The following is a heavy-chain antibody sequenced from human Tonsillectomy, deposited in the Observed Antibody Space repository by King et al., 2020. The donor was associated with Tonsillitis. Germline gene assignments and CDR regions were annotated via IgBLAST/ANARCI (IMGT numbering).Heavy chain of an antibody. CDR1: GYAFSTYW. CDR3: ARIRGWTPGVFEI. J-gene: IGHJ3*02. Sequence: QLVQSGAEGKKPGESLRISCQGSGYAFSTYWIAWVRQMPGKGLQYLGRIDPSESYTSYSPSFQGHVIISTDNSINTAYLRWSSLKASDSAIYYCARIRGWTPGVFEIWGQGTLVTVSS. D-gene: IGHD3/OR15-3a*01. V-gene: IGHV5-10-1*01. CDR2: IDPSESYT.